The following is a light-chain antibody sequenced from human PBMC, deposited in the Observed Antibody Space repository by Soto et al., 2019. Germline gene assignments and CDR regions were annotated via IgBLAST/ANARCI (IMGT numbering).Light chain of an antibody. Sequence: EIVMTQSPATLSVSPGERATLSCRASQSVSSNLFWYQQKPGQAPRLLIYGASTRATRIPASFSGSASGTEFTITFGGLKSEDFAVYYCQQYNRWPPITFGGGTKVEIK. CDR2: GAS. CDR3: QQYNRWPPIT. CDR1: QSVSSN. J-gene: IGKJ4*02. V-gene: IGKV3-15*01.